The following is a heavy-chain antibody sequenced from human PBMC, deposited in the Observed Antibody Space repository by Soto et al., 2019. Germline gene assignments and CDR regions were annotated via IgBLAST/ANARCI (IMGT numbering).Heavy chain of an antibody. V-gene: IGHV3-53*02. CDR2: IFSSGYT. J-gene: IGHJ6*02. CDR3: STSSRNEYHFAMDA. CDR1: GFTVSSNY. Sequence: DVQLVETGGGLIQPGGSLRLSCAASGFTVSSNYMSWVRQAPGKGLEWVSVIFSSGYTYYADSVKGRFIISRDNSKNTLYLQMNSLRVDDTAVYFCSTSSRNEYHFAMDAWGQGTTVIVSS. D-gene: IGHD6-6*01.